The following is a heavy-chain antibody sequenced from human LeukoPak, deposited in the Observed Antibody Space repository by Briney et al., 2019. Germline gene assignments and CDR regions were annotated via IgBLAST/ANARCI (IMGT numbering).Heavy chain of an antibody. CDR1: GFTFSSYA. V-gene: IGHV3-30-3*01. CDR3: ARDVAARLDY. CDR2: ISYDGSNK. D-gene: IGHD2-21*02. J-gene: IGHJ4*02. Sequence: PGRSLRLSCAASGFTFSSYAMHWVRQAPGKGLEWVAVISYDGSNKYYADSVKGRFTISRDNSKNTLYLQMNSLRAEDTAVYYCARDVAARLDYWGQGTLVTVSS.